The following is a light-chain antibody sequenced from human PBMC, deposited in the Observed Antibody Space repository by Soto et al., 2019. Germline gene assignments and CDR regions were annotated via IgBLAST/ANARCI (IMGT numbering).Light chain of an antibody. V-gene: IGKV1-39*01. CDR2: GVS. CDR1: QSISSF. J-gene: IGKJ4*01. CDR3: QQTYTDST. Sequence: DIQVTQSPSSLSASVGDRVTFTCRASQSISSFLNWYQQKPGKAPNLLIYGVSNLQSGVPSRFSGSGSGTDFTLTISSLQPEDFATYYCQQTYTDSTFDGGTKVEI.